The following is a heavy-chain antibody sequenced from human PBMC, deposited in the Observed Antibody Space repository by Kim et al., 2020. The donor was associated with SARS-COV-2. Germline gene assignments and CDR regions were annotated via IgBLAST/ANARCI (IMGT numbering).Heavy chain of an antibody. D-gene: IGHD3-22*01. CDR3: ARDPTYYSSDRHGTMGG. J-gene: IGHJ4*02. CDR1: GFTFSSYW. Sequence: GGSLRLSCAASGFTFSSYWMSWVRQAPGKGLEWVANIKQDGSEKYYVDSVKGRFTISRDNAKNSLYLQMNSLRAEDTAVYYCARDPTYYSSDRHGTMGGWGQGTLVTVSS. V-gene: IGHV3-7*01. CDR2: IKQDGSEK.